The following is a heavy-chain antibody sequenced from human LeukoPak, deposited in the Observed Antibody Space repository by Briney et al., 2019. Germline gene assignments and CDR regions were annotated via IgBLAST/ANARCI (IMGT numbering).Heavy chain of an antibody. CDR1: GYTFTNYY. D-gene: IGHD5-24*01. CDR3: AREIGPIQLHLWGSAFDY. V-gene: IGHV1-46*01. Sequence: ASVKVSCKASGYTFTNYYIHWVRQAPGQGLEWMGIINPGGRSASYAQKFQGRVTMTRDTSTSTVYMELSSLRSEDTAVYYCAREIGPIQLHLWGSAFDYWGQGTLVTVSS. J-gene: IGHJ4*02. CDR2: INPGGRSA.